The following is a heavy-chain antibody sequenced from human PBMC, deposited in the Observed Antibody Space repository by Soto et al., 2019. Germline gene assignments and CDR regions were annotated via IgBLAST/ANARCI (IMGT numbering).Heavy chain of an antibody. D-gene: IGHD1-7*01. J-gene: IGHJ4*02. Sequence: GGSLRLSCATSGLTFSNYAMSWVRQAPGGGLEWVSSLSGSSSTTYYADSVRGRFTISRDRSKNTLYLQMSSLRAEDTALYYCAKNQERELPRVIDFWGQGTLVTVSS. V-gene: IGHV3-23*01. CDR1: GLTFSNYA. CDR2: LSGSSSTT. CDR3: AKNQERELPRVIDF.